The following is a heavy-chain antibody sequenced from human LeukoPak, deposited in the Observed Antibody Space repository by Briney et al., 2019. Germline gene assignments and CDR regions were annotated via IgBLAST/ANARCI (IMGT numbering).Heavy chain of an antibody. D-gene: IGHD6-19*01. Sequence: GGSLRLSCAASGFTFSSYAMSWVRQAPGKGLEWVSAISGSGGSTYYTDSVKGRFTISRDNSKNTLYLQMNSLRAEDTAVCYCANLGQWLVPVFEIWAQGTMLTV. J-gene: IGHJ3*02. CDR3: ANLGQWLVPVFEI. V-gene: IGHV3-23*01. CDR2: ISGSGGST. CDR1: GFTFSSYA.